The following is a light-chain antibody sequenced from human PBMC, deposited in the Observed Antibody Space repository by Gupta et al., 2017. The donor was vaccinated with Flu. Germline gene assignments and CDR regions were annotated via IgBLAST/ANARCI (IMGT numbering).Light chain of an antibody. CDR2: GAS. V-gene: IGKV1-12*01. CDR1: QDISSW. Sequence: DIQLTQSPSVVSASIGDKVTITCRASQDISSWLVWYQQKPGQAPDVLIHGASVLQGGVSSRFSGSGSGTDFTLTINSLQPEDFAVYYCQQASRFPITFGQGTRLEIQ. J-gene: IGKJ5*01. CDR3: QQASRFPIT.